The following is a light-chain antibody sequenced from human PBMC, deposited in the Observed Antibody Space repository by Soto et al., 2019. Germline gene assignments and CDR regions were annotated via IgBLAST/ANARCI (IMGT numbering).Light chain of an antibody. J-gene: IGKJ2*01. CDR3: QQYDELPYT. CDR2: DAS. Sequence: DVQMTQSPSSLAASVGDRVTITCQASQDIGDYVNWYQQKPGKAPNLLIFDASILERGVPSRFSGSGSGTDFTFTINSLQPEDIATYYCQQYDELPYTFGQGTQLEIK. CDR1: QDIGDY. V-gene: IGKV1-33*01.